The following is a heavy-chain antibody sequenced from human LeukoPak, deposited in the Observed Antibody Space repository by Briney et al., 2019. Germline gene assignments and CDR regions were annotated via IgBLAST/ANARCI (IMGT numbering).Heavy chain of an antibody. Sequence: PSETLSLTCSVSGGSVSSVSHYWSWLRQPPGKGLEWIGYIYYSGSTNYNPSLKSRVTISGDTSKNQFSLKLSSVTAADTAVYYCATNLDYYDSSGFVFDIWGQGTMVTVSS. CDR3: ATNLDYYDSSGFVFDI. CDR1: GGSVSSVSHY. D-gene: IGHD3-22*01. V-gene: IGHV4-61*01. CDR2: IYYSGST. J-gene: IGHJ3*02.